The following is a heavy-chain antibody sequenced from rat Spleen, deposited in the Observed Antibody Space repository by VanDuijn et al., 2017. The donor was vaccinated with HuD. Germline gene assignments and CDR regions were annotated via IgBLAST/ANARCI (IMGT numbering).Heavy chain of an antibody. V-gene: IGHV5-19*01. CDR1: GFTFSNYG. Sequence: EVQLVESGGVLVQPGRSLKLSCAASGFTFSNYGMHWIRQAPTKGLEWVASISPSGGSTYYRDSVKGRFTISRDNAKSTLYLQMDSLRSEDTATYYCATDHRHYYSGPFAYWGQGTLVTVSS. J-gene: IGHJ3*01. CDR2: ISPSGGST. CDR3: ATDHRHYYSGPFAY. D-gene: IGHD1-1*01.